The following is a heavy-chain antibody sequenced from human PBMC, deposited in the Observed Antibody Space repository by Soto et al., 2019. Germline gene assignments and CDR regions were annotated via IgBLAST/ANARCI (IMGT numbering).Heavy chain of an antibody. V-gene: IGHV1-2*04. J-gene: IGHJ6*02. D-gene: IGHD6-13*01. CDR2: INPNSGGT. CDR1: GYTFTGYY. CDR3: ARELPGIAAAGTGYYYYYGMDV. Sequence: ASVKVSCKASGYTFTGYYMHWVRQAPGQGLEWMGWINPNSGGTNYAQKFQGWVTMTRDTSISTAYMELSRLRSDDTAVYYCARELPGIAAAGTGYYYYYGMDVWGQGTTVTVSS.